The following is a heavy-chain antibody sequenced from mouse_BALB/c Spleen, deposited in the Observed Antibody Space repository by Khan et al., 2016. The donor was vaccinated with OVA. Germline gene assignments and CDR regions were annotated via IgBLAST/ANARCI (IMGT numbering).Heavy chain of an antibody. V-gene: IGHV2-9*02. CDR3: ARNREADYFDY. Sequence: QVQLKESGPGLVAPSQSLSITCTVSGFSLTSYGIHWVRQPPGKGLEWLGIIWAGGSTNYNSALMSRLSIIKDNSRSQVFLISNSQQTDDKAMYFWARNREADYFDYWGQGTTLTVSS. CDR1: GFSLTSYG. CDR2: IWAGGST. J-gene: IGHJ2*01.